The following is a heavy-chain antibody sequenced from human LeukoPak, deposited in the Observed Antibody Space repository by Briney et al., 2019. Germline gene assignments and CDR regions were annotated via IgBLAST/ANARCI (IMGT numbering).Heavy chain of an antibody. CDR2: ISGGTT. CDR1: GFTFSSYA. CDR3: SRGSGWLSVY. D-gene: IGHD6-19*01. V-gene: IGHV3-49*04. J-gene: IGHJ4*02. Sequence: GGSLRLSCAASGFTFSSYAMSWVRQAPGKGLEWIGFISGGTTEYAASVKGRFTISRDDSTSIAHPQMNSLTTEDTAVYYCSRGSGWLSVYWGQGTLVTVSS.